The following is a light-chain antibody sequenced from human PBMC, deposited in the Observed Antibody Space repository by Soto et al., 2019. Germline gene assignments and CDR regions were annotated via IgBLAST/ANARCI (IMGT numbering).Light chain of an antibody. CDR1: RVIGIY. Sequence: DIQLTKPPSFLSASVGDRVTITCRASRVIGIYLAWYQQKPGKALKLLVSAASTLQSGVPSRFSGSGSGTEFTLTISSLQPEDFATYYCQQLVSYPQFGGGTKVDI. CDR2: AAS. J-gene: IGKJ4*02. CDR3: QQLVSYPQ. V-gene: IGKV1-9*01.